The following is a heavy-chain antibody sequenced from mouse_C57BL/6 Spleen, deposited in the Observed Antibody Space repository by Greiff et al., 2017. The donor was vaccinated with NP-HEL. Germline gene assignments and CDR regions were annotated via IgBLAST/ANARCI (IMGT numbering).Heavy chain of an antibody. CDR3: ARSLGRGAMDY. Sequence: LVESGAELARPGASVKMSCKASGYTFTSYTMHWVKQRPGQGLEWIGYINPSSGYTKYNQKFKDKATLTADKSSSTAYMQLSSLTSEDSAVYYCARSLGRGAMDYWGQGTSVTVSS. V-gene: IGHV1-4*01. CDR2: INPSSGYT. J-gene: IGHJ4*01. CDR1: GYTFTSYT. D-gene: IGHD4-1*01.